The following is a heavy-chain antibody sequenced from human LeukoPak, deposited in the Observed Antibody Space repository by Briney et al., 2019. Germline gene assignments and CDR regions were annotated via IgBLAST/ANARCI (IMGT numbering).Heavy chain of an antibody. V-gene: IGHV3-21*01. CDR2: ISSSSSYI. Sequence: GGSLRLSCAASGFTFSSYSMNWVRQAPGKGLEWVSSISSSSSYIYYADSVKGRFTISRDNAKNSLYLQMNSLRAEDTAVYYCAKVPHITMIVVVITGYFDYWGQGTLVTVSS. CDR3: AKVPHITMIVVVITGYFDY. J-gene: IGHJ4*02. CDR1: GFTFSSYS. D-gene: IGHD3-22*01.